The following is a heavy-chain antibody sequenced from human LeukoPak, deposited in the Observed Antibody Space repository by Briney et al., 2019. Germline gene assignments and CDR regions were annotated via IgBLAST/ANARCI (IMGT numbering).Heavy chain of an antibody. D-gene: IGHD5-18*01. CDR1: GGSISSSSYY. J-gene: IGHJ4*02. Sequence: SETLSLTCTVSGGSISSSSYYWGWIRQPPGKGLEWIGSIYYSGSTNYNPSLKSRVTISVDTSKNQFSLKLSSVTAADTAVYYCARDGYSYGQRYHGRSTFDYWGQGTLVTVSS. CDR3: ARDGYSYGQRYHGRSTFDY. V-gene: IGHV4-39*07. CDR2: IYYSGST.